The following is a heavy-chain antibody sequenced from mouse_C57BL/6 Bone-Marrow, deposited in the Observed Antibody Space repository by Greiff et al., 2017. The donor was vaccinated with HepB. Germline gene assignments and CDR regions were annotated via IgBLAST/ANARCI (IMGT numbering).Heavy chain of an antibody. V-gene: IGHV1-15*01. Sequence: VQLQQSGAELVRPGASVTLSCKASGYTFTDYEMNWVKQTPVHGLEWIGAIDPETGGTAYNQKFKGKAILTADKSSSTAYMELRSLTSEDSAVYYCTSQNWDWYYFDYWGQGTTLTVSS. J-gene: IGHJ2*01. CDR1: GYTFTDYE. CDR3: TSQNWDWYYFDY. CDR2: IDPETGGT. D-gene: IGHD4-1*01.